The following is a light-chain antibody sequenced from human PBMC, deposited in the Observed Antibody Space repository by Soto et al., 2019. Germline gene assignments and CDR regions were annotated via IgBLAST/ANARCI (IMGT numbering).Light chain of an antibody. V-gene: IGKV3-15*01. J-gene: IGKJ1*01. CDR3: QQYNNWPGT. CDR2: APS. Sequence: EIVMTQSPAILSVSPGERATLSCRASQSVTNNLAWYQQKPGQAPRLLIYAPSTRATGIPARFSGSGSRTEFTLTISSLQSEDFAVYYCQQYNNWPGTVGQGTKVDSK. CDR1: QSVTNN.